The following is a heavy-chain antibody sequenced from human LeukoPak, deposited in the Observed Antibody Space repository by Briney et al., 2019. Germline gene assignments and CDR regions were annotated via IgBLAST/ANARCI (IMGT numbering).Heavy chain of an antibody. CDR3: ARVGVTTFDY. D-gene: IGHD1-26*01. J-gene: IGHJ4*02. CDR1: RFTFSIYS. Sequence: SLRLSSAASRFTFSIYSMYSVRQAPRKRLVWVSRINSDGSSTRYADSVKGRFTISRDNAKNTLYLQMNSLRAEDTAVYYCARVGVTTFDYWGQGTLVTVSS. V-gene: IGHV3-74*01. CDR2: INSDGSST.